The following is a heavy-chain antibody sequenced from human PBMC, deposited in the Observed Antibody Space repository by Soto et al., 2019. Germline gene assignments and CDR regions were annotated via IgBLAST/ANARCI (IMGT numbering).Heavy chain of an antibody. CDR2: ISAYNGNT. Sequence: QVQLVQSGAEVKKPGASVKVSCKASGYTFTSYGISWVRQAPGQGLEWMGWISAYNGNTNYAQKLQGRDNVNTETSPSRAYRERRSLRSEDKYVYYCARRAPRGPDYWGPDTLVTVYS. D-gene: IGHD3-10*01. V-gene: IGHV1-18*01. CDR3: ARRAPRGPDY. J-gene: IGHJ4*02. CDR1: GYTFTSYG.